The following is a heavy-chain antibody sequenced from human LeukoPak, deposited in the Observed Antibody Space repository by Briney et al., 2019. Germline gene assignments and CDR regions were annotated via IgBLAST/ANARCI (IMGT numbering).Heavy chain of an antibody. CDR3: AKMDKMGDEWEPYDY. Sequence: PGGSLRLSCAASGFTFTSSAMSWVRQAPGKGLEWVSAISGSGHSTDYADSVKGRFTVSRDNSKNTLYLQMNSLRAEDTAVYYCAKMDKMGDEWEPYDYWGQGTLVTVSS. D-gene: IGHD1-26*01. V-gene: IGHV3-23*01. CDR1: GFTFTSSA. J-gene: IGHJ4*02. CDR2: ISGSGHST.